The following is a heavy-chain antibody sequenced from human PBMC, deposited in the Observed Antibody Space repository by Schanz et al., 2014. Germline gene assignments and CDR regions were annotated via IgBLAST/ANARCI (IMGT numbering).Heavy chain of an antibody. CDR2: IIPVLNIA. Sequence: QVQLVQSGAEVKKPESSVKVSCKASGGTFSSYAFSWVRQAPGQGLEWMGKIIPVLNIATYAQKFQGRVTITADKSTSTVYMELSSLRSEDTAIYYCARGNTIFGVVILGWLDPWGQGTLVTVSS. CDR1: GGTFSSYA. J-gene: IGHJ5*02. D-gene: IGHD3-3*01. CDR3: ARGNTIFGVVILGWLDP. V-gene: IGHV1-69*04.